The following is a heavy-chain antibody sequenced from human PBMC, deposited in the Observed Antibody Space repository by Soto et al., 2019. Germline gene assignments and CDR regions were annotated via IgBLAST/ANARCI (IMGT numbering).Heavy chain of an antibody. CDR3: ARGGEYDKDAFDI. CDR1: GGSISSGDYY. D-gene: IGHD3-10*01. V-gene: IGHV4-30-4*01. CDR2: IYYSGST. J-gene: IGHJ3*02. Sequence: SETLSLTCTVSGGSISSGDYYWSWIRQPPGKGLEWIGYIYYSGSTYYNPSLKSRVTISVDTSKNQFSLKLSSVTAADTAVYYCARGGEYDKDAFDIWGQGTMVTVS.